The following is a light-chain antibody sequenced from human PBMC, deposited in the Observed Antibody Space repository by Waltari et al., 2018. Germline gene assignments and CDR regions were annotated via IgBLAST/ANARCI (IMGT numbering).Light chain of an antibody. J-gene: IGLJ2*01. Sequence: QSVLTQPPSVSGTPGQRVTIPCSGRRTNIGTNVVNWFQPFPGTAPRLLIYSNSHRPSGVPGRFSAFKSDTSASLVISGLQSEDEADYFCASWDGTLNSVLFGGGTKVTVL. CDR2: SNS. CDR3: ASWDGTLNSVL. CDR1: RTNIGTNV. V-gene: IGLV1-44*01.